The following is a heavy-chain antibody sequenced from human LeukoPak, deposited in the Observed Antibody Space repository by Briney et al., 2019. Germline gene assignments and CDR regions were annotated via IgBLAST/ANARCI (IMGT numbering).Heavy chain of an antibody. V-gene: IGHV3-23*01. D-gene: IGHD3-22*01. Sequence: GGSLRLSCAASGFTFSSYGMSWVRQAPGKGLEWVSAISGSGGSTYYADSVKGRFTISRDNSKNTLYLQMNSLRAEDTAVYYCAKEGRITMIVVVVGEGYFDYWGQGTLVTVSS. CDR3: AKEGRITMIVVVVGEGYFDY. J-gene: IGHJ4*02. CDR2: ISGSGGST. CDR1: GFTFSSYG.